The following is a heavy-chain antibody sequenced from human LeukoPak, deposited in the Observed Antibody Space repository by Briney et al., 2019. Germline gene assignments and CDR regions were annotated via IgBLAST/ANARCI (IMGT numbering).Heavy chain of an antibody. V-gene: IGHV1-69*01. CDR3: ARIYCSSTSCYRDGMDV. J-gene: IGHJ6*02. D-gene: IGHD2-2*02. Sequence: GALVKVSCKASGGTFSSYAISWVRQAPGQGLEWMGGIIPIFGTANYAQKFQGRVTITADESTSTAYMELSSLRSEDTAVYYCARIYCSSTSCYRDGMDVWGQGTTVTVSS. CDR1: GGTFSSYA. CDR2: IIPIFGTA.